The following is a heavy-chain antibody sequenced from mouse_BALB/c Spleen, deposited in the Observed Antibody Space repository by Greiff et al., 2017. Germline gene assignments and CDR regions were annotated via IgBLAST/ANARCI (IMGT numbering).Heavy chain of an antibody. CDR3: ARRENYGSLFAY. CDR2: INPNNGGT. J-gene: IGHJ3*01. CDR1: GYTFTDYN. Sequence: EVQLQQSGPELVKPGASVKIPCKASGYTFTDYNMDWVKQSHGKSLEWIGDINPNNGGTIYNQKFKGKATLTEDKSSSTAYMELRSLTSEDTAVYYCARRENYGSLFAYWGQGTLVTVSA. V-gene: IGHV1-18*01. D-gene: IGHD1-1*01.